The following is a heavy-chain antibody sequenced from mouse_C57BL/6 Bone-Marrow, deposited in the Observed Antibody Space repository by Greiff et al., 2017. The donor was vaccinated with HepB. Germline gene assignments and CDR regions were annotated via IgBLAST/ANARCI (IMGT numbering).Heavy chain of an antibody. CDR1: GYTFTSYW. Sequence: QVQLQQPGAELVKPGASVKLSCKASGYTFTSYWMHWVKQRPGQGLEWIGMIHPNSGSTNYNEKFKSKATLTVDKSSSTAYMQLSSLTSEDSAVYYCARRGLLRYPYYFDYWGQGTTLTVSS. CDR2: IHPNSGST. D-gene: IGHD1-1*01. V-gene: IGHV1-64*01. J-gene: IGHJ2*01. CDR3: ARRGLLRYPYYFDY.